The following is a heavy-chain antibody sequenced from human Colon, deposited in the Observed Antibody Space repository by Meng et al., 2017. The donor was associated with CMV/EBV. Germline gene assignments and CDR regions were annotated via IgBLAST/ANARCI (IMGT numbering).Heavy chain of an antibody. CDR2: VIGSGANT. V-gene: IGHV3-23*01. D-gene: IGHD6-13*01. CDR3: AKRYTNNWYYFDY. CDR1: GFTFSNYA. J-gene: IGHJ4*02. Sequence: GGSLRLSCAASGFTFSNYAISWVRQAPGKGLEWVSTVIGSGANTYYADSVKGRFTISRDNSKNTLSLQMNSLRAEDTAIYYCAKRYTNNWYYFDYWGQGTLVTVSS.